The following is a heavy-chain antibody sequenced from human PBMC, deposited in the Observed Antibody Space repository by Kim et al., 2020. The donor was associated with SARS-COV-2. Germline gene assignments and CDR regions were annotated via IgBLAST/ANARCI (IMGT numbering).Heavy chain of an antibody. J-gene: IGHJ3*02. V-gene: IGHV3-11*06. CDR3: ERYVYSSSGSFDI. D-gene: IGHD6-6*01. Sequence: YADSVKYPITFSRHNAKNSLYVQMNSLRAEDTAVYYCERYVYSSSGSFDIWGKGTMVTVSS.